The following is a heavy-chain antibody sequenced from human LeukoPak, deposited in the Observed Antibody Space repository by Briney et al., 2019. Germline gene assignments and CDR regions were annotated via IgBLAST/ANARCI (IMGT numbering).Heavy chain of an antibody. D-gene: IGHD5-18*01. Sequence: NPSETLSLTCTVSGGSISSSSYYWGWIRQPPGKGLEWIGSIYYSGSTYYNPSLKSRVTISVDTSKNQFPLKLSSVTAADTAVYYCARGRGYSYGLYYFDYWGQGTLVTVSS. J-gene: IGHJ4*02. V-gene: IGHV4-39*06. CDR3: ARGRGYSYGLYYFDY. CDR2: IYYSGST. CDR1: GGSISSSSYY.